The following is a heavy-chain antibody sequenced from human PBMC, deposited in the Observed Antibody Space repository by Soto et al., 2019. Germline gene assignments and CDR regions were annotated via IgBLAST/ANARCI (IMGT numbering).Heavy chain of an antibody. Sequence: QVQLVESGGGVVQPGRSLRLSCAASGFTFSSYGMHWVRQAPGKGLEWVAVIAYDGSNIHYTDSVKGRFTISRDNSKNTLFLQMNSLRADDTAVYYCAKDRYCSGGNCYFDAFDIWGQGTMVTVSS. CDR1: GFTFSSYG. V-gene: IGHV3-30*18. J-gene: IGHJ3*02. D-gene: IGHD2-15*01. CDR2: IAYDGSNI. CDR3: AKDRYCSGGNCYFDAFDI.